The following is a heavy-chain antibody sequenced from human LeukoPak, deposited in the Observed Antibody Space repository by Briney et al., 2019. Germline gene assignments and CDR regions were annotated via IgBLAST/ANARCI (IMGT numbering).Heavy chain of an antibody. CDR3: ASHPALSSSSWWASRGTDY. J-gene: IGHJ4*02. CDR2: IYSGGGT. V-gene: IGHV3-66*02. Sequence: QPGGSLRLSCAASGFTVSSNYMSWVRQAPGKGPEWVSVIYSGGGTYYADSVKGRFTISRDNSKNTLYLQMNSLRAEDTAVYYCASHPALSSSSWWASRGTDYWGQGTLVTVSS. CDR1: GFTVSSNY. D-gene: IGHD6-13*01.